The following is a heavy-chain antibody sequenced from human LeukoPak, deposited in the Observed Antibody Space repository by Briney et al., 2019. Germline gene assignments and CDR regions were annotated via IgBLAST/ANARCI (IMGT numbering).Heavy chain of an antibody. D-gene: IGHD2-15*01. CDR3: ARGYCSGGTCYLVENWFDP. CDR2: INPNSGDT. V-gene: IGHV1-2*06. CDR1: GYTFTVYY. J-gene: IGHJ5*02. Sequence: EASVKVSCKASGYTFTVYYMYWVRQAPGQGLEWMGRINPNSGDTDYAQSFQGRVTMTRDTPISTAYMELTNLRSDDTAVYYCARGYCSGGTCYLVENWFDPWGQGTLVTVSS.